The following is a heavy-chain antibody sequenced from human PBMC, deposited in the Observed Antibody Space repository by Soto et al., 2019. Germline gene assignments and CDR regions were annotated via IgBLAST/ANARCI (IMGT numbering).Heavy chain of an antibody. J-gene: IGHJ4*02. D-gene: IGHD6-13*01. V-gene: IGHV4-59*01. CDR3: ARDLAAVPRAVDY. CDR2: VYYTATT. CDR1: GGSISSYF. Sequence: QVQLQESGPGLLKPSETLSLTCTVSGGSISSYFYIWVRQHPGKGLEWIGSVYYTATTDYNPSLKSRVTISVDTPKTQFSLNPRSVTAAATAVYYCARDLAAVPRAVDYWGRGTLVTVSS.